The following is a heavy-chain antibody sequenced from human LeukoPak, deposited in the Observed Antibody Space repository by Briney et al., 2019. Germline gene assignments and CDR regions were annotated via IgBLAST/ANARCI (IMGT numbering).Heavy chain of an antibody. V-gene: IGHV3-30*02. CDR2: IRYDGSNK. CDR3: AKGGIVVVPAANAFDI. Sequence: GGSLRLSCAASGFTFSSYGMHWVRQAPGKGLEWVAFIRYDGSNKYYADSVKGRFTISRDNSKNTLYLQMNSLRAEDTAVYYCAKGGIVVVPAANAFDIWGQGTMVTVSS. CDR1: GFTFSSYG. D-gene: IGHD2-2*01. J-gene: IGHJ3*02.